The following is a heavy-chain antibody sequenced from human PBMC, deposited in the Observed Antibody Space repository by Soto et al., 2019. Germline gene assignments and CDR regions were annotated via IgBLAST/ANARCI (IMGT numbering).Heavy chain of an antibody. CDR3: VTLMTTAPY. Sequence: EAQLVGSGGGLVQPGGSLRLSCAASGFAVSANYLSWVRQAPGKGLEWVSLIYSGGDTDYADSVRGRFTISRDNSKNTLYLQMNSLKAEDTAVYYCVTLMTTAPYWGQGALVNVSS. V-gene: IGHV3-66*01. CDR1: GFAVSANY. CDR2: IYSGGDT. D-gene: IGHD4-17*01. J-gene: IGHJ4*02.